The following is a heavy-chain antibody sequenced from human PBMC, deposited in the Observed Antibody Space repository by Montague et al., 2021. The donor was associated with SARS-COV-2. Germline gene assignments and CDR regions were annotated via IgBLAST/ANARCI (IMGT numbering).Heavy chain of an antibody. CDR3: ARESSSRHGMDV. Sequence: SLRLSCAVSDFTFSSYEMTWVRQAPGKGLEWVSYISSGGRAIYYADSVKGRFTLSRDNAKNSLSLQMNSLRAEDTAVYYCARESSSRHGMDVWGHGTTVTVSS. CDR1: DFTFSSYE. J-gene: IGHJ6*02. V-gene: IGHV3-48*03. CDR2: ISSGGRAI. D-gene: IGHD6-13*01.